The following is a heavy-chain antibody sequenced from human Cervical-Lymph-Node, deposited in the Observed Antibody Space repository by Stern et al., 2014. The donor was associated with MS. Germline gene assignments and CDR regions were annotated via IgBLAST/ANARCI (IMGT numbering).Heavy chain of an antibody. J-gene: IGHJ6*02. CDR2: ISGSGGRT. D-gene: IGHD2-2*01. CDR1: GFTFNNYA. Sequence: EVQLVESGGGLVQPGGSLRLSCAASGFTFNNYAMNWVRQAPGKGLEWVSVISGSGGRTHYADSVKGRFIISRDNSKNTLSLQMNNLRAEDTAVYFCAKVGYCGSTSCQLPYYYGMDVWGQGTTVTVSS. V-gene: IGHV3-23*04. CDR3: AKVGYCGSTSCQLPYYYGMDV.